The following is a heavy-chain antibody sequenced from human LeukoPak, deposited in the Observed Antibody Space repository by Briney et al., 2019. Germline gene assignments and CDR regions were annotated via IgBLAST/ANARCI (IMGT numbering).Heavy chain of an antibody. Sequence: GGSLRLSCAASGFTFSSYGMTWVRQAPGKGLEWISGTSGSGGSTYYANSVKGRFTISRDNSKNTLYLQMNSLRAEDTAVYYCARDEGKDWFDPWGQGTLVTVSS. CDR1: GFTFSSYG. V-gene: IGHV3-23*01. CDR2: TSGSGGST. J-gene: IGHJ5*02. CDR3: ARDEGKDWFDP.